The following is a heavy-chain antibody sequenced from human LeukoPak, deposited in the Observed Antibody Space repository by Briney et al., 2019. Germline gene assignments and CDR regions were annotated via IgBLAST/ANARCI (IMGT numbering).Heavy chain of an antibody. CDR2: TYYRSRWSS. D-gene: IGHD4-11*01. CDR3: ARASYRAFYI. CDR1: GDGVSSSDAT. V-gene: IGHV6-1*01. Sequence: SQTLSLTCAISGDGVSSSDATWNWIRQSTSRGLEWLGRTYYRSRWSSDYAPSVRSRITINSGTAKNQFSLQLNSVNPEDTAVYYSARASYRAFYIWGQGTMVTVSS. J-gene: IGHJ3*02.